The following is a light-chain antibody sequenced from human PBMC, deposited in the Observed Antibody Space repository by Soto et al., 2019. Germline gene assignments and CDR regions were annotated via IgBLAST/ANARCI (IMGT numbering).Light chain of an antibody. V-gene: IGKV1-39*01. CDR2: GAS. Sequence: DIQMTQSPSSLSASVGDSGSIACRASQDIYTFLNWYQQKPGKAPKLLIFGASSLQSGVPSRFSGSGSGTVFTLTISSLQPEDFATYYCEQSYITPPITFGQGTRLEIK. CDR3: EQSYITPPIT. CDR1: QDIYTF. J-gene: IGKJ5*01.